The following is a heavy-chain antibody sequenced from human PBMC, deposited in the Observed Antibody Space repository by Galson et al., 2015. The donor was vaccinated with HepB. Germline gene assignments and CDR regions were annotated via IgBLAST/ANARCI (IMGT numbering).Heavy chain of an antibody. CDR2: IVVGSGYT. J-gene: IGHJ3*02. V-gene: IGHV1-58*01. Sequence: SVKVSCKASGFTFTNSAVQWVRQARGQRLEWIGWIVVGSGYTKYAQKFQERVTITRDMSTSTAYMELSSLRSDDTAVYYCAADQRGSGSAFGIWGQGTMVTVSS. CDR3: AADQRGSGSAFGI. CDR1: GFTFTNSA. D-gene: IGHD3-16*01.